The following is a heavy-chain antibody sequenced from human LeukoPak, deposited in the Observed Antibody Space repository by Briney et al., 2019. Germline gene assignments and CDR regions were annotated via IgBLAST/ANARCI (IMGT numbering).Heavy chain of an antibody. CDR2: IYYSGST. D-gene: IGHD3-22*01. V-gene: IGHV4-59*01. CDR1: GGSISSYY. Sequence: SETLSLTCTVSGGSISSYYWSWIRQPPGKGLEWIGYIYYSGSTNYNPPLKSRVTISVDTSKNQFSLKLSSVTAADTAVYYCARRSYSSGYYLMDYWGQGTLVTVSS. CDR3: ARRSYSSGYYLMDY. J-gene: IGHJ4*02.